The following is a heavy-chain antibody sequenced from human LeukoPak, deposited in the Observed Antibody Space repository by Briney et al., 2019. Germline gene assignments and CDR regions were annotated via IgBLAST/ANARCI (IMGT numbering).Heavy chain of an antibody. J-gene: IGHJ4*02. CDR3: AREGWPYCSSTSCYRGSFDY. CDR2: IKQDGREK. Sequence: GGSLRLSCAASGFTFSSYWMSWVRQAPGKGLEWVANIKQDGREKYYVDSVKGRFTISRDNAKNSLYLQMNSLRAEDTAVYYCAREGWPYCSSTSCYRGSFDYWGQGTLVTVSS. CDR1: GFTFSSYW. V-gene: IGHV3-7*01. D-gene: IGHD2-2*02.